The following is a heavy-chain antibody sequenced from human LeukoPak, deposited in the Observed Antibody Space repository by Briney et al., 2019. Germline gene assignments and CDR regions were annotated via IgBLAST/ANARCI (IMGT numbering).Heavy chain of an antibody. Sequence: GGSLRLSCAASGFTFSSYSMNWVRQAPGKGLEWVSYISSSSSTIYYADSVKGRFTISRDNAKNSLYLQMNSLRAEDTAVYYCAKDTPLTAYGSGWSTNAFDYWGQGTLVTVSS. V-gene: IGHV3-48*04. D-gene: IGHD6-19*01. CDR1: GFTFSSYS. CDR2: ISSSSSTI. J-gene: IGHJ4*02. CDR3: AKDTPLTAYGSGWSTNAFDY.